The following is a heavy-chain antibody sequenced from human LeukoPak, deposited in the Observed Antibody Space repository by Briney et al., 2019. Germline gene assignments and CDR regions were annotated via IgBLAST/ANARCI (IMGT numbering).Heavy chain of an antibody. D-gene: IGHD3-22*01. V-gene: IGHV4-39*07. Sequence: SETLSLTCTVSGGSISSSSYYWGWIRQPPGKGLEWIGSIYYRGRTYYNPSLKSRVTISVDTSKNQFSLKLSSVTAADTAVYYCARTSAYGSSGYYFPHYYYGMDVWGQGTTVTVSS. J-gene: IGHJ6*02. CDR2: IYYRGRT. CDR3: ARTSAYGSSGYYFPHYYYGMDV. CDR1: GGSISSSSYY.